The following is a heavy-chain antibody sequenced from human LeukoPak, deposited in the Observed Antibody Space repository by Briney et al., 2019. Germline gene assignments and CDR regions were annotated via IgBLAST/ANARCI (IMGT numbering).Heavy chain of an antibody. CDR3: ARNPSSGAYFDY. V-gene: IGHV3-13*01. D-gene: IGHD2-15*01. CDR1: GFTFSSYD. Sequence: GGSLRLSCAASGFTFSSYDMRWVRQATGKGLEWVSAIGTAGDTYYPGSVKGRFTISRENAKNSLYLQMNSLRAGDTAVYYCARNPSSGAYFDYWGQGTLVTVSS. CDR2: IGTAGDT. J-gene: IGHJ4*02.